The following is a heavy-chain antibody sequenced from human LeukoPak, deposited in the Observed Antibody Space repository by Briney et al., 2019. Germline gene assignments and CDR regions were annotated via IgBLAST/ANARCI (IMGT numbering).Heavy chain of an antibody. D-gene: IGHD6-19*01. CDR2: ISSSSSYI. J-gene: IGHJ4*02. CDR1: GFTFSSYS. V-gene: IGHV3-21*01. Sequence: NPGGSLRLSCAASGFTFSSYSMNWVRQAPGKGLEWVSSISSSSSYIYYADSVKGRFTISRDNAKNSLYLQMNSLRAEDTAVYYCARAQYSSGWYDYWGQRTLVTVSS. CDR3: ARAQYSSGWYDY.